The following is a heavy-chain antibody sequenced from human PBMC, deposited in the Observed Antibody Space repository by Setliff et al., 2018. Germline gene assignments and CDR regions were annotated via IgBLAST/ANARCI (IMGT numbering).Heavy chain of an antibody. Sequence: SETLSLTCTVSGGSISSSSYYWGWIRQPPGKGLEWIGSIYYSGSTYYNPSLKSRVTISVDTSKNQFSLKLSSVTAADTAVYYCALSDHYPFYYDYWAWEPWSPSPQ. V-gene: IGHV4-39*07. CDR1: GGSISSSSYY. J-gene: IGHJ4*02. CDR3: ALSDHYPFYYDY. D-gene: IGHD3-3*01. CDR2: IYYSGST.